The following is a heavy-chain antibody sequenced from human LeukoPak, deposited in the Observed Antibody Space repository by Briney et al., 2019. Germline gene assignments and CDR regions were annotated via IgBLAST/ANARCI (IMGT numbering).Heavy chain of an antibody. CDR2: IIPIFGTA. J-gene: IGHJ4*02. CDR1: GGTFSSYA. V-gene: IGHV1-69*05. D-gene: IGHD5-18*01. CDR3: ARSRGSSYGRITRFDY. Sequence: SVKVSCKASGGTFSSYAISWVRQAPGQGLEWMGGIIPIFGTANYAQKFQGRVTITTDESTSTAYMELSSLRSEDTAVYYCARSRGSSYGRITRFDYWGQGTLVIVSS.